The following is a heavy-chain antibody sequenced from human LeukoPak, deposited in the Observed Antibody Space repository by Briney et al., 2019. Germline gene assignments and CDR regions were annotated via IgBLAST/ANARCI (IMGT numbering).Heavy chain of an antibody. CDR2: IYTSGST. Sequence: SETLSLTCTVSDGSISSYYWSWIRQPAGKGLEWIGRIYTSGSTNYNPSLKSRVTMSGDTSKNQFSLKLSSVTAADTAVYYCARENWETVYYYGSGSYYYFDYWGQGTLVTVSS. D-gene: IGHD3-10*01. V-gene: IGHV4-4*07. CDR3: ARENWETVYYYGSGSYYYFDY. J-gene: IGHJ4*02. CDR1: DGSISSYY.